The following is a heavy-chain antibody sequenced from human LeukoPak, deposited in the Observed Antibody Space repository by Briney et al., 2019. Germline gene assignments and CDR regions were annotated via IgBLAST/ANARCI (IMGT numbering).Heavy chain of an antibody. CDR2: INHSGST. V-gene: IGHV4-34*01. CDR3: ASDDCTNGVCLGD. J-gene: IGHJ4*02. CDR1: GGSFSGYY. D-gene: IGHD2-8*01. Sequence: PSETLSLTCAVYGGSFSGYYWSWIRQPLGKGLEWIGEINHSGSTNYNPSLKSRVTISVDTSKNQFSLKLSSVTAADTAVYYCASDDCTNGVCLGDWGQGTLVTVSS.